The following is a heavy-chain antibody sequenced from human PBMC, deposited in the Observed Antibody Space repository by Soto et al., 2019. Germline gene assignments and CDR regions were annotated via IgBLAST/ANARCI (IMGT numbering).Heavy chain of an antibody. CDR3: ETKIVAATSDY. CDR2: ISYDGSNK. V-gene: IGHV3-30*03. D-gene: IGHD2-15*01. J-gene: IGHJ4*02. Sequence: HVQQVESGGAVVQPGRSLRLSYAASGFTFSSYDMHWIRQAPGKGLEWVAVISYDGSNKYYADSVKGRFTISRDNSKNTLYLQMNSLRTEDTAVYYCETKIVAATSDYWGQGTLVTVSS. CDR1: GFTFSSYD.